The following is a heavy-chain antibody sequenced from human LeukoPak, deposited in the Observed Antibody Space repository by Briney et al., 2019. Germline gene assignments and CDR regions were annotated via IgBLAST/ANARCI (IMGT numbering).Heavy chain of an antibody. Sequence: PGGSLRLSCAASGFTFSTYGMHWVRQAPGKGLESVTFIRYDGSNKYYADSVKGRFTISRDNTKNTLYLQMNSLRAEDTAVYYCAKDRISGYSYGLVGLDVWGQGTTVTVSS. CDR1: GFTFSTYG. CDR3: AKDRISGYSYGLVGLDV. V-gene: IGHV3-30*02. CDR2: IRYDGSNK. J-gene: IGHJ6*02. D-gene: IGHD5-18*01.